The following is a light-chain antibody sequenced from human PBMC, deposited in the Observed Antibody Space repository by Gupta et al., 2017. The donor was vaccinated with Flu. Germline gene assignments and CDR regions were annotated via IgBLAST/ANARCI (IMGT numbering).Light chain of an antibody. V-gene: IGKV3-20*01. CDR3: QQYGSSPFT. J-gene: IGKJ3*01. Sequence: GTLSLSAGERATLSCRASRTVSSSFLAWYQQKPGQAPRLLIYGASSRATGIPDRFSGSGSGTXFTLTIXRLEPEDFAVYYCQQYGSSPFTFGXGTKVDIK. CDR2: GAS. CDR1: RTVSSSF.